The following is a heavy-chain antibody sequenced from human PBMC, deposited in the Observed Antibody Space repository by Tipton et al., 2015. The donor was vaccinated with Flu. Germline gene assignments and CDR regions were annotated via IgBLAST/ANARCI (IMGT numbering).Heavy chain of an antibody. Sequence: QVHLVQSGAEVKKPGSSVKVSCKASGGTFSSYAISWVRQAPGQGLEWMGRIIPIFGTANYAQKFQGRVTITADESTITAYMELSSLRAEDTAVYYCAREVTMVRGVIIRSSWWNCFDPWGQGTLVTVSS. CDR1: GGTFSSYA. D-gene: IGHD3-10*01. V-gene: IGHV1-69*18. J-gene: IGHJ5*02. CDR3: AREVTMVRGVIIRSSWWNCFDP. CDR2: IIPIFGTA.